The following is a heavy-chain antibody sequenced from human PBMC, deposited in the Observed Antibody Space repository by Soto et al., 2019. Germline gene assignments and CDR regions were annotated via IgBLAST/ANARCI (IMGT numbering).Heavy chain of an antibody. CDR3: ARESYCSGGSCPSYYYYGMDV. J-gene: IGHJ6*02. Sequence: QVQLVQSGAEVKKPGSSVKVSCKASGGTFSSYAISWVRQAPGQGLEWMGGIIPIFGTANYAQKFQDRVTITADKSTSTAYMELSSLRSEDTAVYYCARESYCSGGSCPSYYYYGMDVWGQGTTVTVSS. CDR2: IIPIFGTA. V-gene: IGHV1-69*06. D-gene: IGHD2-15*01. CDR1: GGTFSSYA.